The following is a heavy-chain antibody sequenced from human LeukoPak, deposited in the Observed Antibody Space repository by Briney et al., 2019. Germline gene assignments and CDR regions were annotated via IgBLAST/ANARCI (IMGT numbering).Heavy chain of an antibody. V-gene: IGHV3-23*01. CDR3: ATHPSRYYYDVLDY. Sequence: PGGTLRLSCAASGFTFSRYGMSWVRQAPGKGLEWVSSIGGGGVSTYFADSVKGRFTISRDNSKNTLYLHMNNLRAEDTAVYYFATHPSRYYYDVLDYLCQGNLVIV. CDR2: IGGGGVST. CDR1: GFTFSRYG. D-gene: IGHD3-22*01. J-gene: IGHJ4*02.